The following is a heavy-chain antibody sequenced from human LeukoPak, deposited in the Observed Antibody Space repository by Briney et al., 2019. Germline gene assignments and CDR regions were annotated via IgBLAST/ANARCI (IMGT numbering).Heavy chain of an antibody. J-gene: IGHJ4*02. CDR1: GFTFSSYS. CDR2: ISSSSSYI. CDR3: ARNTGRYYGSGSYESAFDY. D-gene: IGHD3-10*01. V-gene: IGHV3-21*01. Sequence: GGSLRLSCAASGFTFSSYSMNWVRQAPGKGLEWVSSISSSSSYIYYADSVKGRFTISRDNAKNSLYLQMNSLRAEDTAVYYCARNTGRYYGSGSYESAFDYWGQGTLVTVSS.